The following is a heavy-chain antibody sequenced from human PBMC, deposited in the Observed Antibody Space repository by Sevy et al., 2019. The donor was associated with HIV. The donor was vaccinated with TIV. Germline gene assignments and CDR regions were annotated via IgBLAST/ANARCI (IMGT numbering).Heavy chain of an antibody. CDR1: GYTFTSYG. D-gene: IGHD2-15*01. CDR2: ISGYSGNT. V-gene: IGHV1-18*01. CDR3: ERHVALSYIVVVVDSSLAPFDI. J-gene: IGHJ3*02. Sequence: ASVKVSCKASGYTFTSYGITWVRQAPGQGLEWMGWISGYSGNTNYAQKFQGRVTMTTDTSTSTAYMELRSLRSDDTAEYYCERHVALSYIVVVVDSSLAPFDIWGQGTMVTVSS.